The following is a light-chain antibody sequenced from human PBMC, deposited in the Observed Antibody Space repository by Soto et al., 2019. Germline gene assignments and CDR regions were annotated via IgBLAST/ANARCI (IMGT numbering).Light chain of an antibody. V-gene: IGKV3-11*01. Sequence: EIVLTQSPATLSLSPGERATLSCRASQSVSSYLAGYPQQPGQAPRLLIYDASNRATGIPARFSGSGSVTAFSLTISILETEDFSVYYCPHRSILPSISFGHGTRLEIK. J-gene: IGKJ5*01. CDR1: QSVSSY. CDR2: DAS. CDR3: PHRSILPSIS.